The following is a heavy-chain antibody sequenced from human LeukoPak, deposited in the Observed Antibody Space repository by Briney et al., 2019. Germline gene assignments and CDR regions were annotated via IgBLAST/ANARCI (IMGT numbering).Heavy chain of an antibody. V-gene: IGHV4-39*01. D-gene: IGHD3-22*01. J-gene: IGHJ4*02. CDR1: GAPMSSGTYY. CDR3: ARQPYYDSSGSYFDY. Sequence: SETLSLICTVSGAPMSSGTYYWAWSRRHRGKGVERIVKIYYSGSPSYNPPLESRVTISVDTSKNQFSLKLSSVTAADTAVHYCARQPYYDSSGSYFDYWGQGTLVTVSS. CDR2: IYYSGSP.